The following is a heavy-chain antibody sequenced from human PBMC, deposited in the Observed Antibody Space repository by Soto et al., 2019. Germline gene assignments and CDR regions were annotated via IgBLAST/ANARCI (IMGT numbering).Heavy chain of an antibody. V-gene: IGHV1-69*13. CDR3: ARDLERWLQQNSPRKGYYYYGMDV. CDR1: GGTFSSYA. D-gene: IGHD5-12*01. J-gene: IGHJ6*02. CDR2: IIPIFGTA. Sequence: ASVKVSCKASGGTFSSYAISWVRQAPGQGLEWMGGIIPIFGTANYAQKFQGRVTITADESTSTAYMELSSLRSEDTAVYYCARDLERWLQQNSPRKGYYYYGMDVWGQGTTVTVSS.